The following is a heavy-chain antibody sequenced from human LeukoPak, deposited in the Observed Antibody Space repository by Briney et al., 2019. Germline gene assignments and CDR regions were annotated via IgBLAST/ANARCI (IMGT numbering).Heavy chain of an antibody. CDR2: INHSGST. D-gene: IGHD1-26*01. CDR1: GGSFSGYY. Sequence: SETLSLTCAVYGGSFSGYYWSWIRQPPGKGLEWIGEINHSGSTNYTPSLKSRVTISLDTSKNQFSLKLSSVTAADTAVYYCARIVDDFYYYMDVWGKGTTVTVSS. J-gene: IGHJ6*03. V-gene: IGHV4-34*01. CDR3: ARIVDDFYYYMDV.